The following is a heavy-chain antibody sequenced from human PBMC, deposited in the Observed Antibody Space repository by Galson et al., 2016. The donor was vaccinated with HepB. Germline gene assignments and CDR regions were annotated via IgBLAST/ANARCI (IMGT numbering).Heavy chain of an antibody. Sequence: SLRLSCAASGFTFSRYGMHWVRQAPGKGLEWVAVILYDGSKKYYADSVKGRFTISRDNSNNTLYLQMNSLTTEDTAVYYCARDDYSGGRGSPDYWGQGTLVTVSS. J-gene: IGHJ4*02. CDR3: ARDDYSGGRGSPDY. D-gene: IGHD4/OR15-4a*01. CDR2: ILYDGSKK. CDR1: GFTFSRYG. V-gene: IGHV3-33*01.